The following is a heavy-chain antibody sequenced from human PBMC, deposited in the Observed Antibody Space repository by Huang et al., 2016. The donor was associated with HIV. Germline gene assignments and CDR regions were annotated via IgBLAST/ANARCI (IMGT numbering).Heavy chain of an antibody. CDR1: GFSFSSYG. Sequence: QVQLVESGGAVVQPGGSLRLSCAASGFSFSSYGMHWGRQAPGKVMEWVAFMRYDGGNKYYAESVKGRFTLSRDNSNNTLYVQMNSLRLEDTAVYYCAKPPPSYSDTTGYQNYYYMDVWGKGTTVIVSS. D-gene: IGHD3-22*01. CDR3: AKPPPSYSDTTGYQNYYYMDV. V-gene: IGHV3-30*02. CDR2: MRYDGGNK. J-gene: IGHJ6*03.